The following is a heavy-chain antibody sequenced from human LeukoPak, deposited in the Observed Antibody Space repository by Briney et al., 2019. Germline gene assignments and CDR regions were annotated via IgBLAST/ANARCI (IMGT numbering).Heavy chain of an antibody. CDR2: ISYDGSNK. D-gene: IGHD6-13*01. J-gene: IGHJ4*02. Sequence: GRSLRLSCAASGFTLSSCGMHWVRQAPGKGLEWVAVISYDGSNKHYTDSVKGRFTISRDNSKNTLYLQMNSLRPEDTAVYYCAEDVSYSSSCFDYWGQGTLVTVSS. CDR1: GFTLSSCG. CDR3: AEDVSYSSSCFDY. V-gene: IGHV3-30*18.